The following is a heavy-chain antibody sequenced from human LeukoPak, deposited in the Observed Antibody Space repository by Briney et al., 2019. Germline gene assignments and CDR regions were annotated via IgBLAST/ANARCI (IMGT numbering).Heavy chain of an antibody. J-gene: IGHJ4*02. CDR3: AGSGSPGDY. CDR2: ISPNDVNR. CDR1: GFNFSDYY. Sequence: GGSLRLSCVGSGFNFSDYYMSWIRQAPGRGLEWISYISPNDVNRYYVDAVKGRFTVSRDNAKNSLFLQMKSLRVEDTAVYYCAGSGSPGDYWGQGTLVTVSS. D-gene: IGHD3-10*01. V-gene: IGHV3-11*01.